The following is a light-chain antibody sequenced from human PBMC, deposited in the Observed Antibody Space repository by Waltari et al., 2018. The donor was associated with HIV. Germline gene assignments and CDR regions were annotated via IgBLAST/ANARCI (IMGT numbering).Light chain of an antibody. CDR1: TNHISPYNF. V-gene: IGLV2-14*01. J-gene: IGLJ2*01. CDR3: SSYTTRASVV. CDR2: EVN. Sequence: QSALPQPASVSGSPGQSLTLSCTGPTNHISPYNFFSCDQPSPGGAPKLIIFEVNSRPSGISDRVSGSKSGDTASLTISGLQAEDEAVYFCSSYTTRASVVFGGGTKLTVL.